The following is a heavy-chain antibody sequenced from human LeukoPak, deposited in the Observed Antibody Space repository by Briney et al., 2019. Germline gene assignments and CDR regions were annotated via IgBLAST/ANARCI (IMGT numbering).Heavy chain of an antibody. CDR1: GYTFTGYY. V-gene: IGHV1-2*04. J-gene: IGHJ6*02. CDR3: ARDQGGTGYYYYYGMDV. CDR2: INPNSGGT. Sequence: ASVKVSCKASGYTFTGYYIHWVRQAPGQGLEWMGWINPNSGGTNYAQKFQGWVTMTRDTSISTAYMELSRLRSDDTAVYYCARDQGGTGYYYYYGMDVWGQGTTVTVSS. D-gene: IGHD2-15*01.